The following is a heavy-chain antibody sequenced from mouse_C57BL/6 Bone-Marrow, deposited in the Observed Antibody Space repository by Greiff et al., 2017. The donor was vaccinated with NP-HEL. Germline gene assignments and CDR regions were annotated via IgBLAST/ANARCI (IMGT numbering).Heavy chain of an antibody. CDR3: AAPSIYEDY. J-gene: IGHJ2*01. CDR2: IHPNSGST. CDR1: VSTFTLSF. V-gene: IGHV1-64*01. Sequence: LQPPVAALVPPVSSFPFSFPSSVSTFTLSFLHFFPPIPFPCLEWIGMIHPNSGSTNYNEKFKSKATLTVDKSSSTAYMQLSSLTSEDSAVYYCAAPSIYEDYWGQGTTLTVSS. D-gene: IGHD1-1*01.